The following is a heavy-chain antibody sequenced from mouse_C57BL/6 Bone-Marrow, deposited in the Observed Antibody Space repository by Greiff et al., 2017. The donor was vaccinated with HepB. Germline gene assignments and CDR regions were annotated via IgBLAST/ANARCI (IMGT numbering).Heavy chain of an antibody. D-gene: IGHD1-1*02. Sequence: QVQLKESGPGLVQPSQSLSITCTVSGFSLTSYGVHWVRQPPGKGLEWLGVIWSGGSTDYNAAFISRLSISKDNSKSQVFCKMNSLQADDTAIYYCAKKGSHGYFDGWGTGTTVTVSS. V-gene: IGHV2-4*01. CDR3: AKKGSHGYFDG. CDR2: IWSGGST. J-gene: IGHJ1*03. CDR1: GFSLTSYG.